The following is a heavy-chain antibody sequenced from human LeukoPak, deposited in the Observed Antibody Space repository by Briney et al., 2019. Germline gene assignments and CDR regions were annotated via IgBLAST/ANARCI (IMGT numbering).Heavy chain of an antibody. CDR3: AREWGLIAVAGGPGY. V-gene: IGHV3-33*01. CDR1: GFSFSKYG. D-gene: IGHD2-21*01. J-gene: IGHJ4*02. CDR2: IWYDGHNK. Sequence: HPGGSLRLSCVASGFSFSKYGMHWVRRAPGKGLQWLAIIWYDGHNKYYADSVKGRFTISRDNSKNTLFLEMNDLKAEDTAVYYCAREWGLIAVAGGPGYWGQGTLVTVSS.